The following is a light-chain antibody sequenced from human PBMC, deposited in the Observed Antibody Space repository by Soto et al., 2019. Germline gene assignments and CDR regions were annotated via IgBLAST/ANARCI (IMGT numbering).Light chain of an antibody. Sequence: QSALTQPRSVSGTPGQSVTISCTGTSSDVGGHNYVSWYQHHPGKAPKLIIYDVTKRPSGVPDRFSGSKSGNTASLTVSGLQEEDEADYHCSSYAGNYNVIFGGGTKLTVL. J-gene: IGLJ2*01. CDR3: SSYAGNYNVI. CDR2: DVT. V-gene: IGLV2-11*01. CDR1: SSDVGGHNY.